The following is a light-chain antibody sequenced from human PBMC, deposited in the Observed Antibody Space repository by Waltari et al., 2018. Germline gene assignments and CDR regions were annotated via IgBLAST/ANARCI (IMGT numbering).Light chain of an antibody. CDR3: QTGGFGMWL. J-gene: IGLJ3*02. Sequence: QLMLTQSPSASASPGASVKLTCTLNSGHSDYAIAWHQQQPEKGPRFLMKVNSGGSYIKGDRIPGRCSGSSSGAERYLTISSLQSWDEADYDCQTGGFGMWLFGGGTKLTV. CDR2: VNSGGSY. CDR1: SGHSDYA. V-gene: IGLV4-69*01.